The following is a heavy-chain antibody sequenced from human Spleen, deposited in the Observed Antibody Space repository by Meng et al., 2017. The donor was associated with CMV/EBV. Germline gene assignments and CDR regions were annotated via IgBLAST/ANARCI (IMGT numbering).Heavy chain of an antibody. D-gene: IGHD3-3*01. V-gene: IGHV3-33*08. Sequence: GESLKISCAASGFTFSDYYMSWIRQAPGKGLEWLAVIWYDGSNRYYTDSVKGRFTISRDNSKNTLYLQMNSLRADDTAVYYCARGEDDFWSGYSYLVYWGQGTLVTVSS. CDR3: ARGEDDFWSGYSYLVY. CDR1: GFTFSDYY. J-gene: IGHJ1*01. CDR2: IWYDGSNR.